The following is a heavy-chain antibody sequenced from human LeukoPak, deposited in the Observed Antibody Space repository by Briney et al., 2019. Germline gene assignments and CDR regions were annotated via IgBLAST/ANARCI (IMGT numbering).Heavy chain of an antibody. D-gene: IGHD3-22*01. V-gene: IGHV1-24*01. Sequence: ASVKVSCKVSGYTLTELSMHWVRQAPGKGLEWMGGFDPEDGETIYAQKFQGRVTMTEDTSTDTACMELSSLRSEDTAVYYCATGTYYYDSSGYPGWGQGTLVTVSS. CDR1: GYTLTELS. CDR3: ATGTYYYDSSGYPG. CDR2: FDPEDGET. J-gene: IGHJ4*02.